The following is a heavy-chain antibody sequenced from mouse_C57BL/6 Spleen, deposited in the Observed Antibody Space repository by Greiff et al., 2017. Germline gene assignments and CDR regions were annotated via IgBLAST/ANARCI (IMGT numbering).Heavy chain of an antibody. J-gene: IGHJ2*01. Sequence: EVHLVESGPELVKPGASVKMSCKASGYTFTDYNMHWVKQSHGKSLEWIGYINPNNGGTSYNQKFKGKATFTVNKSSSTAYMELRSLTSEDSAVYYCARSYGSPYYFDYWGQGTTLTVSS. CDR2: INPNNGGT. CDR3: ARSYGSPYYFDY. CDR1: GYTFTDYN. D-gene: IGHD1-1*01. V-gene: IGHV1-22*01.